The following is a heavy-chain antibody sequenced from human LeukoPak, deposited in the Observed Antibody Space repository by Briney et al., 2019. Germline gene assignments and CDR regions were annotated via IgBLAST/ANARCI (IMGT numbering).Heavy chain of an antibody. CDR2: ISSTGGTT. Sequence: GGSLRLPCAASGITFSSYGMSWVRQAPGKGLEWVSSISSTGGTTYYADSVKGRFTISRDNSKNTLYLQMNSLRAEDTAIYYCAKNGDRGAYCTGGTCYPYFYYYMDVWGKGTTVTI. CDR3: AKNGDRGAYCTGGTCYPYFYYYMDV. J-gene: IGHJ6*03. V-gene: IGHV3-23*01. D-gene: IGHD2-15*01. CDR1: GITFSSYG.